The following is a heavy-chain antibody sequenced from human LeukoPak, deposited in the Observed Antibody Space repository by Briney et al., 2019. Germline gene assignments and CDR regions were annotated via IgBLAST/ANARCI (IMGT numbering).Heavy chain of an antibody. V-gene: IGHV3-30*18. Sequence: GGSLRLSCAASGFTFSSYGMHWVRQAPGKGLEWVAVISYDGSNKYYADSVKGRFTISRDNSKNTLYLQMNSLRAEDTAVYYCAKIVAAGDGQYYYYGMDVWGQGTTVTVSS. CDR1: GFTFSSYG. CDR3: AKIVAAGDGQYYYYGMDV. J-gene: IGHJ6*02. CDR2: ISYDGSNK. D-gene: IGHD6-13*01.